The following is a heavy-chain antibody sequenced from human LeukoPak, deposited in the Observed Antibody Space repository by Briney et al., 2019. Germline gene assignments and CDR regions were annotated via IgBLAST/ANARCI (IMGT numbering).Heavy chain of an antibody. V-gene: IGHV4-61*09. D-gene: IGHD4-23*01. CDR1: GGSISSDSYY. J-gene: IGHJ2*01. CDR2: IYTTGST. Sequence: SQTLSLTCTVSGGSISSDSYYWSWLRQGAGKELEWIGNIYTTGSTNSNPYISSRTTISVDTTKYHFSLKLSAVTAAGTAVYYCARGGSVVAPYWYFDLWRGSTLVTVSS. CDR3: ARGGSVVAPYWYFDL.